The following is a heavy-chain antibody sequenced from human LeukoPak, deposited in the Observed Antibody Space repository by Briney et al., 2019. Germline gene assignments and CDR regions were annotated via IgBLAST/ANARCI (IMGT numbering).Heavy chain of an antibody. Sequence: GGSLRLSCAASGFTFSSYAMSWVRQAPGKGLEWGSAISGSGGSTYYADSVKGRFTISRDNSKNTLYLQMNSLRAEDTAVYYCAKVQVRRVISYQDYFDYWCQGTLVTVSS. CDR2: ISGSGGST. J-gene: IGHJ4*02. CDR3: AKVQVRRVISYQDYFDY. CDR1: GFTFSSYA. D-gene: IGHD3-10*01. V-gene: IGHV3-23*01.